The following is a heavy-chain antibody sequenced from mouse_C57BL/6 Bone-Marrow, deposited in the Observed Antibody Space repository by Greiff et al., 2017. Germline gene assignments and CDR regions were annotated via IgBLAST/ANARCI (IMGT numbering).Heavy chain of an antibody. CDR3: AREGLRRWFAY. CDR2: ISDGGSYT. V-gene: IGHV5-4*01. D-gene: IGHD2-4*01. Sequence: EVKLVESGGGLVKPGGSLKLSCAASGFTFSSYAMSWVRQTPEKRLEWVATISDGGSYTYYPDNVKGRFTISRDNAKNNLYLKMSQLKSEDTAMYYCAREGLRRWFAYWGQGTLVTVSA. CDR1: GFTFSSYA. J-gene: IGHJ3*01.